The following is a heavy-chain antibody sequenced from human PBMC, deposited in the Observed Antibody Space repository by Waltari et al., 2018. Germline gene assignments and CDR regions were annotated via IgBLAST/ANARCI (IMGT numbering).Heavy chain of an antibody. Sequence: QVQLQESGPGLVKPSETLSLTCAVSGYSISSGYYWGWIRQPPGKGLEWIGSIYHSGSTYYNPSLKSRVTISVDPSKNQFSLKLSSVTAADTAVYYCARSSTRRVFDYWGQGTLVTVSS. CDR3: ARSSTRRVFDY. CDR2: IYHSGST. V-gene: IGHV4-38-2*01. J-gene: IGHJ4*02. CDR1: GYSISSGYY.